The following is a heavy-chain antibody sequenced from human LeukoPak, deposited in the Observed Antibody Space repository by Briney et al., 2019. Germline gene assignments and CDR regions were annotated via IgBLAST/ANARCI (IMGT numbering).Heavy chain of an antibody. J-gene: IGHJ3*02. Sequence: SETLSLTCTASGGSISSYYWSWIRQPPGKGLEWIGYIYYSGSTNYNPSLKSRVTISVDTSKNQFSLKLSSVTAADTAVYYCARQNTINAFDIWGQGTMVTVSS. V-gene: IGHV4-59*01. CDR3: ARQNTINAFDI. CDR2: IYYSGST. D-gene: IGHD5-24*01. CDR1: GGSISSYY.